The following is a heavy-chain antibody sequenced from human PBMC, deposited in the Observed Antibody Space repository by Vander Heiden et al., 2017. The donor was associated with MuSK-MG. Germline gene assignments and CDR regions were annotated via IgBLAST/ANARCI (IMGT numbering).Heavy chain of an antibody. D-gene: IGHD5-12*01. V-gene: IGHV4-31*03. CDR1: GGSISSGGYY. CDR2: IYYRGTT. J-gene: IGHJ4*02. CDR3: ARNSGYDYFDY. Sequence: QVQLQESGPGLVKPSQTLSLTCTVPGGSISSGGYYWSWIRQHPGKGLEWIGYIYYRGTTYYNPSLESRVSISVQTSKNQFSLQLSSVTAADTAVYYCARNSGYDYFDYWGQGTLVTVSS.